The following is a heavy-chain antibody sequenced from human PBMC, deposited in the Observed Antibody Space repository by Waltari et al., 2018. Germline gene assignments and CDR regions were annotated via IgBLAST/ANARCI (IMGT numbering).Heavy chain of an antibody. CDR1: GYSISSGYG. J-gene: IGHJ4*03. CDR3: ARDRRIPGTSDYGLDS. Sequence: QVQLQESGPGLVKPSETLSLTCAVSGYSISSGYGWGWTRQPPGKGLEWIGQIDAGSGNTYYNPSLKRRVTVSKDTSKNQFSLKLSSVTAADTAVYYCARDRRIPGTSDYGLDSWGQGVVVTVSS. D-gene: IGHD1-20*01. V-gene: IGHV4-28*03. CDR2: IDAGSGNT.